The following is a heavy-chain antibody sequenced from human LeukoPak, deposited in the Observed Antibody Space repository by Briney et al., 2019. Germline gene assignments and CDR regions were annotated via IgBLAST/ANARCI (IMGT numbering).Heavy chain of an antibody. J-gene: IGHJ6*03. CDR2: IRNGRNGEPP. Sequence: GGSLRLSCTTSGFWFRDSALSWLRQAPGKGLEWIGFIRNGRNGEPPQYAASVAGRFLISSDDSKSVVYLQMNSLRTEDSAVYYCAKSGNGYDFYMDVWGKGSTVTVSS. CDR1: GFWFRDSA. D-gene: IGHD2-8*01. V-gene: IGHV3-49*03. CDR3: AKSGNGYDFYMDV.